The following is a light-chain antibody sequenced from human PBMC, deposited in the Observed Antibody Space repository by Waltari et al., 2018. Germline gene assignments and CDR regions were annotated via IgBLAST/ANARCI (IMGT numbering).Light chain of an antibody. J-gene: IGLJ3*02. CDR2: VNSDGSH. CDR3: QTGGFGIWV. Sequence: QLLLTQSPSASASLGASVKLTCTVRRRPSNSAIASPQQHPHKGPRYLMKVNSDGSHLKGDGIPDRFSGSSSGAERYLTISSLQSEDEADYYCQTGGFGIWVFGGGTKLTVL. V-gene: IGLV4-69*01. CDR1: RRPSNSA.